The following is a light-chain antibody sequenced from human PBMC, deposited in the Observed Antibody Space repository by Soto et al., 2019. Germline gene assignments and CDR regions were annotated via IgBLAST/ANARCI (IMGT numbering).Light chain of an antibody. CDR3: QQYYSTPGWT. Sequence: DIVMTQSPDSLAVSLGERATINCKSSQSVLYSSNNKNYLAWYQQKPGQRPKLLIYWASTRESGVPDRFSGSGSGTDFTLTISSLQAEDVAVYYCQQYYSTPGWTFGQGTKVEIK. CDR2: WAS. J-gene: IGKJ1*01. CDR1: QSVLYSSNNKNY. V-gene: IGKV4-1*01.